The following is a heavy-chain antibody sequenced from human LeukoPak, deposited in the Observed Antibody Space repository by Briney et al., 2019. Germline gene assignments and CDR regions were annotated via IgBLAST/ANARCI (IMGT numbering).Heavy chain of an antibody. CDR1: GYTLTELS. V-gene: IGHV1-24*01. CDR2: FDPEDGEI. D-gene: IGHD6-19*01. J-gene: IGHJ4*02. CDR3: AIAVAGTMDYFDY. Sequence: ASVKVSCKVSGYTLTELSIHWVRQAPGKGLEWMGGFDPEDGEIIYARKFQGRVTMTEDTSTDTAYMELSSLRSEDTAVYYCAIAVAGTMDYFDYWGQGTLVTVSS.